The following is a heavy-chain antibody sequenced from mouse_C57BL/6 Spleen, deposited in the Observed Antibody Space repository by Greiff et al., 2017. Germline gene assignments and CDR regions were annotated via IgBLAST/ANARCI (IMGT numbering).Heavy chain of an antibody. CDR3: ASDRYYGSRYWYFDV. D-gene: IGHD1-1*01. CDR1: GYTFTSYW. J-gene: IGHJ1*03. CDR2: IDPSDSYT. V-gene: IGHV1-69*01. Sequence: QVQLQQSGAELVIPGASVKLSCKASGYTFTSYWMHWVKQRPGQGLEWIGEIDPSDSYTNYNQKFKGKSTLTVDKSASTAYMQLSSLTSEDSAVYYCASDRYYGSRYWYFDVWGTGTTVTVSS.